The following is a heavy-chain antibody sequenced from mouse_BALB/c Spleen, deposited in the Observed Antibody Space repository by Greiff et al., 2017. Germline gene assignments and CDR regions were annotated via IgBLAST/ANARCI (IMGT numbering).Heavy chain of an antibody. CDR1: GYTFTNYW. D-gene: IGHD2-2*01. V-gene: IGHV1-63*02. CDR3: ASGDGYDVWFAY. J-gene: IGHJ3*01. CDR2: IYPGGGYT. Sequence: VKLQESGAELVRPGTSVKISCKASGYTFTNYWLGWVKQRPGHGLEWIGDIYPGGGYTNYNEKFKGKATLTADTSSSTAYMQLSSLTSEDSAVYFCASGDGYDVWFAYWGQGTLVTVSA.